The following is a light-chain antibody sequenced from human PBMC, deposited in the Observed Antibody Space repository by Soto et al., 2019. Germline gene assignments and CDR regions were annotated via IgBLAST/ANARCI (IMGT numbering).Light chain of an antibody. CDR1: QSVLHSSNNKNY. CDR2: WAS. CDR3: QQYYSTPFT. Sequence: DIVMTQSPDSLAVSLGERATINCKSSQSVLHSSNNKNYLXWYQQKPGQPPKLLIYWASTRESGVPDRFSGSGSGTDFTLTISSLQAEDVAVYYCQQYYSTPFTFGPGTKVDTK. V-gene: IGKV4-1*01. J-gene: IGKJ3*01.